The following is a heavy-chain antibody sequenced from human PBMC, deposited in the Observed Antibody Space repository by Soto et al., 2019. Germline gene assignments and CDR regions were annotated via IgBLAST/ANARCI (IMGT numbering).Heavy chain of an antibody. CDR2: AYYSGST. V-gene: IGHV4-39*01. CDR1: GPSITTDSYY. CDR3: ARLHSEYQQIDP. Sequence: PSETLSLTCTVSGPSITTDSYYWGWIRQPPGKGLEWIGSAYYSGSTYYNPPLKSRVTISVDTSKNQFSLKLSSVTAADTSVYFCARLHSEYQQIDPWGQGTLVTVSS. J-gene: IGHJ5*02. D-gene: IGHD2-2*01.